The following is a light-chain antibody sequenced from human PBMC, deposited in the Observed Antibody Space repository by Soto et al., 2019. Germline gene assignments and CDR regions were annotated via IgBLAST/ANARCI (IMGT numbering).Light chain of an antibody. CDR2: GAS. CDR3: HQYDKSPWT. V-gene: IGKV3-20*01. Sequence: EIVLTQSPGTLSLSSGERATLSCRASQSVSSSYLAWYQQKPGQAPRLLIYGASSRATGIPDRFSGSGSGTDFTLTISRLEPEYFAVYYCHQYDKSPWTFGQGTKVEIK. J-gene: IGKJ1*01. CDR1: QSVSSSY.